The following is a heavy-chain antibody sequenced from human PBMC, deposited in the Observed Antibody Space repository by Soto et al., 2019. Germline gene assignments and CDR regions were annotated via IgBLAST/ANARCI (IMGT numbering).Heavy chain of an antibody. CDR1: GYTFIGNY. CDR3: ARDFVSTIGDFDY. CDR2: INPNSGAT. D-gene: IGHD3-16*01. J-gene: IGHJ4*02. V-gene: IGHV1-2*02. Sequence: ASVKVSCKASGYTFIGNYVHWVRQAPGQGLEWVGWINPNSGATNSAQKFQGRVTMTRDTSIMTTYMELSRLRSDDTAVYYCARDFVSTIGDFDYWGQGTLVTVSS.